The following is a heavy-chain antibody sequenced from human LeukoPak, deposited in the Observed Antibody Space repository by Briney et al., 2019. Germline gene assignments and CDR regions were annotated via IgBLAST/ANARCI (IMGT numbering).Heavy chain of an antibody. CDR3: ARNPSPHYGSYFDY. CDR1: GYSLSSGYY. CDR2: IYHCGST. V-gene: IGHV4-38-2*01. J-gene: IGHJ4*02. D-gene: IGHD3-10*01. Sequence: PSETLSLTRAVSGYSLSSGYYWGWIRQPPGKGLDWIGSIYHCGSTYSNPSLKSRVTISVDTSKNQCSLKLSSVTAADTAVYYCARNPSPHYGSYFDYWGQGTLVTVSS.